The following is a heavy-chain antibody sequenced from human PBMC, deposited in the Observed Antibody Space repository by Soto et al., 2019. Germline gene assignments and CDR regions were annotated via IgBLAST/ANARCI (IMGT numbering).Heavy chain of an antibody. CDR1: GGSISSSSYY. CDR2: IYYSGST. V-gene: IGHV4-39*01. D-gene: IGHD3-22*01. CDR3: ARGDYYDSSGYYYFDY. Sequence: SETLSLTCTVSGGSISSSSYYWGWIRQPPGKGLEWIGSIYYSGSTYYNPSLKSRVTISVDTSKNQFSLKLSSGTAADTAVYYCARGDYYDSSGYYYFDYWGQGTLVTVSS. J-gene: IGHJ4*02.